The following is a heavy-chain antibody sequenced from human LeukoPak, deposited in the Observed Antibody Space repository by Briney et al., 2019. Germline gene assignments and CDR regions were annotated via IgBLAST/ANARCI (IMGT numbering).Heavy chain of an antibody. Sequence: SVKVSCKASGGTFSSYAISWVRQAPGQGLEWMGGIIPILGTANYAQKFQGRVTITADKSTSTAYMELSSLRSEDTAVYYCARVAMRYSRYNWFDPWGQGTLVTVSS. D-gene: IGHD2-2*01. J-gene: IGHJ5*02. CDR1: GGTFSSYA. V-gene: IGHV1-69*06. CDR3: ARVAMRYSRYNWFDP. CDR2: IIPILGTA.